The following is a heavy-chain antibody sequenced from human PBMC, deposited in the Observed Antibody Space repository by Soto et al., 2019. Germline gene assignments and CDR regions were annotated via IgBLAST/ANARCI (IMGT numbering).Heavy chain of an antibody. V-gene: IGHV4-31*03. CDR2: IYYSGST. Sequence: QVQLQESGPGLVKPSQTLSLTCTVSGGSISSGGYYWSWIRQHPGKGLEWIGYIYYSGSTYYNPSLKSRVTISVDTSKNQFSLKLSSVTAAXXXXYYCARDVRRAFDIWGQGTMVTVSS. CDR1: GGSISSGGYY. CDR3: ARDVRRAFDI. J-gene: IGHJ3*02.